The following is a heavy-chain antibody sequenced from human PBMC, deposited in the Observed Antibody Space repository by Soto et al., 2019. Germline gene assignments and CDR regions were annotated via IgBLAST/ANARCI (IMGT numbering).Heavy chain of an antibody. CDR3: ASSLRGGGSSDFDY. Sequence: EVQLVESGGGLVQPGGSLRLSCAASGFTFSTYSMNWVRQAPGKGLEWVSYISSSSTTIYYADSVKGRFTISRDNAKNSLYLQMNSLRAEDTAVYYCASSLRGGGSSDFDYWGQGTLVTVSS. V-gene: IGHV3-48*01. CDR2: ISSSSTTI. D-gene: IGHD2-15*01. J-gene: IGHJ4*02. CDR1: GFTFSTYS.